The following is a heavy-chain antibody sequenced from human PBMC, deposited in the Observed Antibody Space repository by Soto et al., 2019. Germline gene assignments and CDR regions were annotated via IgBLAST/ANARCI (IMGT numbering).Heavy chain of an antibody. CDR1: GYTLTDYG. V-gene: IGHV1-18*04. CDR2: ISAYNGDT. Sequence: QVHLVQSGAQVKKPGASVRVSCEASGYTLTDYGISWVRQATGQGLEWMGWISAYNGDTNSTQKFQGRVTMTTDASTNTAYMELKSLRSDDTAVYYCARWASSWSTLRYYGLDVWGQGTTVTVSS. CDR3: ARWASSWSTLRYYGLDV. J-gene: IGHJ6*02. D-gene: IGHD6-13*01.